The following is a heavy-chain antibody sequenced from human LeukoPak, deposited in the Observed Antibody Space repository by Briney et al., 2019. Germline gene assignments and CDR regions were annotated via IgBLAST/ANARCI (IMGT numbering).Heavy chain of an antibody. CDR2: INPDGGTT. CDR1: GYAFIGNY. CDR3: ARATTIFGVVIIFFDT. J-gene: IGHJ4*02. D-gene: IGHD3-3*01. V-gene: IGHV1-2*02. Sequence: ASVKVSCKASGYAFIGNYIHWVRQAPGQGLEWMGWINPDGGTTKYAQNFQGRVTMTSDTSVSTAYMDLSSLTSDDTAVYYCARATTIFGVVIIFFDTWGQGTLVTVSS.